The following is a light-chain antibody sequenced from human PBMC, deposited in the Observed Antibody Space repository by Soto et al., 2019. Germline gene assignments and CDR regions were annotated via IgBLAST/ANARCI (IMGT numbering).Light chain of an antibody. J-gene: IGKJ2*01. CDR1: QSISRD. Sequence: DIQMTQSPSSLSASVGDRVTITCRASQSISRDLNWYQQKPGKAPKLLIYAASSLQSGVPSRFSGSGSGTDFTLTISSLQPEEFATYYCQQSYSTPYTFGQGTKLEIK. CDR3: QQSYSTPYT. CDR2: AAS. V-gene: IGKV1-39*01.